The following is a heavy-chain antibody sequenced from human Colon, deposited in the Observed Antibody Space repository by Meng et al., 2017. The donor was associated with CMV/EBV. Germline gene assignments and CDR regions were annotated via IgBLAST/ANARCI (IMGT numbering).Heavy chain of an antibody. CDR3: ARTGHTTLRLPRPFDI. CDR1: GASFTEYY. D-gene: IGHD2/OR15-2a*01. Sequence: GSLRLSCSVSGASFTEYYWAWIRQPPGKGLEWIGEINHNGRNKFNPSLESRVTLSVDTSKKQFSLKLSSVTAADTAVYYCARTGHTTLRLPRPFDIWGQGTMVTVSS. CDR2: INHNGRN. J-gene: IGHJ3*02. V-gene: IGHV4-34*01.